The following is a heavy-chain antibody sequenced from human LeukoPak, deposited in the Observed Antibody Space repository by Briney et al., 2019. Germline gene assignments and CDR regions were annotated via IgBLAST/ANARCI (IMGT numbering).Heavy chain of an antibody. J-gene: IGHJ4*02. Sequence: SETLSLTCAVSGVSISSSNWWSWVRQPPGKGLEWIGEIYHSGSTNYNPSLKSRVTISVDKSKNQFSLKLSSVTAADTAVYYCARAKGDYDILTGYFPYYFDYWGQGTLVTVSS. CDR1: GVSISSSNW. D-gene: IGHD3-9*01. V-gene: IGHV4-4*02. CDR2: IYHSGST. CDR3: ARAKGDYDILTGYFPYYFDY.